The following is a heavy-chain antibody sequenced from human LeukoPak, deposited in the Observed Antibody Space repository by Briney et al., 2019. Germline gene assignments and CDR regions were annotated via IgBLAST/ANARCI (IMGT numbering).Heavy chain of an antibody. CDR1: GFTFSNAW. V-gene: IGHV3-15*01. CDR2: IKTKTDGGTT. D-gene: IGHD3-3*01. J-gene: IGHJ6*03. Sequence: GGSLRLSCAASGFTFSNAWMSWVRQAPGKGLEWVGRIKTKTDGGTTNYAAPVKGRFTISRDDSKNTLYLQMNSLKIEDTAVYYCTTVMTYYDFWSTYYTSPYYYMDVWGEGTTVTVSS. CDR3: TTVMTYYDFWSTYYTSPYYYMDV.